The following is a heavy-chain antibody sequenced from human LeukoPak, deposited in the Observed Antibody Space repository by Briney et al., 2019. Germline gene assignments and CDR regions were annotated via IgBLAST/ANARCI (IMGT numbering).Heavy chain of an antibody. Sequence: GGSLRLSCAASGFTFSTYWMHWVRQAPGKGLVWVSRINSDGSSTNYADSVKGRFTISRDNAKNTLYLQMNSLRAEDTAVYYCARARYCTSTSCRNWFDPWGQGTLVTVSS. CDR3: ARARYCTSTSCRNWFDP. D-gene: IGHD2-2*01. CDR2: INSDGSST. J-gene: IGHJ5*02. V-gene: IGHV3-74*01. CDR1: GFTFSTYW.